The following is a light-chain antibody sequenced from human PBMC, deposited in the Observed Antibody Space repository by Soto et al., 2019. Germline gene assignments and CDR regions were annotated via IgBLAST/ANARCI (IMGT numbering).Light chain of an antibody. J-gene: IGKJ1*01. CDR2: KAS. Sequence: DIQMTQSPSTLSASVGDRVIITCRASESISNWLAWYQQKPGKAPNLLVYKASSLKSGVPLRFSGSGSGTEFTLTINSLQPDDFATYYCQQYKSYWTFGQGTKVDIK. CDR1: ESISNW. V-gene: IGKV1-5*03. CDR3: QQYKSYWT.